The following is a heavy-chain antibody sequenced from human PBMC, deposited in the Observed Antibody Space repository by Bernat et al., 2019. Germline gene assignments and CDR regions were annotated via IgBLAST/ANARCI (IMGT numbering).Heavy chain of an antibody. V-gene: IGHV3-7*03. CDR1: GFSCIW. CDR3: ARGYGPEN. Sequence: EVQLVESGGALVQPGGSLRLSCVGSGFSCIWMTWVRQAPGKGLEWVANIKQDGSVQHYVDSVKGRFIISRDNTKNSLFLQMNSLRVDDTAVYYCARGYGPENWGQGTLATVSS. J-gene: IGHJ1*01. CDR2: IKQDGSVQ. D-gene: IGHD2-8*02.